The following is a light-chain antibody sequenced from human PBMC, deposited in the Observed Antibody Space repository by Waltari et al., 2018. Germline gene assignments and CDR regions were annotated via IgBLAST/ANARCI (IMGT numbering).Light chain of an antibody. Sequence: EIQMTQSPSSVSASVGDRVTLTCRAGQDISSALAWYQQKPGQAPNLLIYAVSSLQSGVPSRFSGSGSGTDFTLTISSLQSEDLATYYCQQGSSFPPTFGQGTKVEIK. CDR3: QQGSSFPPT. J-gene: IGKJ1*01. CDR1: QDISSA. V-gene: IGKV1-12*01. CDR2: AVS.